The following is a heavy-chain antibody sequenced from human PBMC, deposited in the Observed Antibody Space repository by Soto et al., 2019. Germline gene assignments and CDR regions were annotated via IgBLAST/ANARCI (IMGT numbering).Heavy chain of an antibody. D-gene: IGHD3-10*01. CDR1: GGSISSYY. V-gene: IGHV4-59*08. J-gene: IGHJ6*03. CDR3: ARSLGPPGDYMDF. Sequence: SETLSLTCTVSGGSISSYYWSWIRQPPGKGLEWIGYIYYSGSTNYNPSLKSRVTISVDTSKNQFSLKLSSVTAADMAVYYCARSLGPPGDYMDFWGKGTTVTVSS. CDR2: IYYSGST.